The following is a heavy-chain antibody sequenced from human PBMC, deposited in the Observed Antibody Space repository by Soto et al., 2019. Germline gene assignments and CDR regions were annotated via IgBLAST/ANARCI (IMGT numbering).Heavy chain of an antibody. CDR3: ARVKTSYNNWFDP. J-gene: IGHJ5*02. D-gene: IGHD1-26*01. CDR1: GYSFTSYW. CDR2: IYPGDSDT. Sequence: GESLNISCKGSGYSFTSYWIGLVRQMPGKGLERMGIIYPGDSDTRYSPSFQGQVTISADKSISTAYLQWSSLKASDTAMYYCARVKTSYNNWFDPWGQGTLVTVSS. V-gene: IGHV5-51*01.